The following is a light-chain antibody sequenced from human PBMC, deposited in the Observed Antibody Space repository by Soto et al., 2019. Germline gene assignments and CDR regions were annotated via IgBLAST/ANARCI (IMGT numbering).Light chain of an antibody. CDR2: GIS. CDR1: QSVTSNY. J-gene: IGKJ1*01. CDR3: QQYTYWPLT. Sequence: EVVMTQSPATLSVSPGERATLSCRASQSVTSNYLAWYQQKPGQAPRLLIYGISTRATGVPDRFSGSGSGTDFTLTISRLEPEDFAVYYCQQYTYWPLTFGQGTKVDVK. V-gene: IGKV3-20*01.